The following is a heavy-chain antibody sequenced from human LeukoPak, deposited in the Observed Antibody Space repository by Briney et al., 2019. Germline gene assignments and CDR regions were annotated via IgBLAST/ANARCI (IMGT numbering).Heavy chain of an antibody. D-gene: IGHD3-3*01. J-gene: IGHJ4*02. CDR1: GGTFSNYA. Sequence: GASVKVSCKASGGTFSNYAISWVRQAPGQGLEGMGGIIPLFGTANYAQRFQGRVTITADESTSTAYMALSSLRSEDTATYYCARARIPFAVVIPWDYWGQGTLVTVSS. CDR3: ARARIPFAVVIPWDY. CDR2: IIPLFGTA. V-gene: IGHV1-69*01.